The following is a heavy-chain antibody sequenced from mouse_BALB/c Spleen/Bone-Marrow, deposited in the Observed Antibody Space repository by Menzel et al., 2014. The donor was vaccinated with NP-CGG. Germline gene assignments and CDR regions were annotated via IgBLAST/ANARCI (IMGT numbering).Heavy chain of an antibody. J-gene: IGHJ4*01. V-gene: IGHV5-17*02. CDR2: ISNGSSTI. D-gene: IGHD2-4*01. Sequence: EVHLVESGGGLVQPGGSRKLSCAASGFTFSSFGMHWVRQAPEKGLEWVAYISNGSSTIYYADTVKGRFTISRDNPKNTLFLQMTRLWSQNTPIYNSARKEAMSTHYYTMNYWGQEASHTVSS. CDR1: GFTFSSFG. CDR3: ARKEAMSTHYYTMNY.